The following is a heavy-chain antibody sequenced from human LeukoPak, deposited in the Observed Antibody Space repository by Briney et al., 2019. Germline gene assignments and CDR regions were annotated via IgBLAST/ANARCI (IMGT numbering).Heavy chain of an antibody. CDR3: AKASGQAGYCSSTSCHYTFDY. V-gene: IGHV3-64*01. CDR2: ISSNGGST. J-gene: IGHJ4*02. D-gene: IGHD2-2*01. CDR1: GFTFSSYA. Sequence: TGGSLRLSCAASGFTFSSYAMHWVRQAPGKGLEYVSAISSNGGSTYYANSVKGRFTISRDNSKNTLYLQMNSLRAEDTTVYYCAKASGQAGYCSSTSCHYTFDYWGQGTLVTVSS.